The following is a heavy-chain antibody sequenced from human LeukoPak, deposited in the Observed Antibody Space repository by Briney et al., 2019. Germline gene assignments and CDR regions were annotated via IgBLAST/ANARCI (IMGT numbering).Heavy chain of an antibody. CDR2: IWYDGSNK. CDR1: GFTFSSYG. J-gene: IGHJ4*02. CDR3: ARDFHYYGSGSYVGY. V-gene: IGHV3-33*01. D-gene: IGHD3-10*01. Sequence: GGSLRLSCAASGFTFSSYGMHWVRQAPGKGLEWVAVIWYDGSNKYYADSVQGRFTISRDNSKNTLYLQMNSLRAEDTAVYYCARDFHYYGSGSYVGYWGQGTLVTVSS.